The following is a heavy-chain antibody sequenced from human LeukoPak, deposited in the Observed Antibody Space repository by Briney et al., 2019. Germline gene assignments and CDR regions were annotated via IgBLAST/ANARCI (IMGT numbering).Heavy chain of an antibody. J-gene: IGHJ3*02. CDR2: IITLIDKP. CDR1: GGAFSRYA. CDR3: ARDLLPGYSDSSSYLGRAGVVGGFGSFDI. V-gene: IGHV1-69*04. Sequence: VASVKVSCKASGGAFSRYAIGWVRQAPGQGLQGMGRIITLIDKPDYAQTFQGRVTITADISTSTAYMELRSLRSEDTGVYYCARDLLPGYSDSSSYLGRAGVVGGFGSFDIWGQGTMVTVSS. D-gene: IGHD3-22*01.